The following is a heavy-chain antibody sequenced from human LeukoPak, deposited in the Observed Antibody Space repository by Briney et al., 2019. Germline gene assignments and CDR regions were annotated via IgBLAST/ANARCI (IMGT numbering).Heavy chain of an antibody. CDR1: RFTFSNYA. D-gene: IGHD7-27*01. J-gene: IGHJ6*02. CDR3: AKAVSDWGGLDV. CDR2: ISGSGGST. Sequence: PGGALRLSCEASRFTFSNYAMRSVRQAPRKGLEWVSAISGSGGSTYYADFVKGRFTISRDNSKNTLFVQMNSLRAEDTAIYYCAKAVSDWGGLDVWGQGTTVTVSS. V-gene: IGHV3-23*01.